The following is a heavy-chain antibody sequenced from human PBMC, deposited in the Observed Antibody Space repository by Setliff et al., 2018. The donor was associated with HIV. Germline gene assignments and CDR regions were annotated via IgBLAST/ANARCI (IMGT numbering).Heavy chain of an antibody. Sequence: GGSLRLSCAASGFTFTNAWMSWVRQAPGKGLEWVGRIKSKTDGETEDYAAPVKGRFTISRDDSKNSLSLHMNSLRAEDTALYYRACLGHASGWYGEADFWGQGTLVTVSS. CDR1: GFTFTNAW. D-gene: IGHD6-19*01. V-gene: IGHV3-15*01. J-gene: IGHJ4*02. CDR2: IKSKTDGETE. CDR3: ACLGHASGWYGEADF.